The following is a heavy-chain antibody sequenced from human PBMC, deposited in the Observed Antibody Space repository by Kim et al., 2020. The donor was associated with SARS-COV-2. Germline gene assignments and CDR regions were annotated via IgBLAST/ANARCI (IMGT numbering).Heavy chain of an antibody. V-gene: IGHV3-74*03. D-gene: IGHD5-12*01. CDR2: ITPNGSGT. J-gene: IGHJ6*02. CDR1: GFTFSSHW. Sequence: GGSLRLSCIASGFTFSSHWMHWVRRVPGKGLVWVSRITPNGSGTKYADSVEGRFTISRDNGNNTLYLQLNSLSADDTAVYYCVRDGRTAVDNYYHGMDVWGQGPSVTVSS. CDR3: VRDGRTAVDNYYHGMDV.